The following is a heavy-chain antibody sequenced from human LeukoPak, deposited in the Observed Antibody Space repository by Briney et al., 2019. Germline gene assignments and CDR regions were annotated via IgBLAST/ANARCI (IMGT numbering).Heavy chain of an antibody. D-gene: IGHD4-17*01. Sequence: SETLFLTCSVSGGSIRSGGYFWSWLRQRPGKGLEWIGYIYYSGSTYYNPSLKSRVTISVDTSKNQFSLKLSSVTAADTAVYYCARDGVYGDPPFDYWGQGTLDTVSS. CDR3: ARDGVYGDPPFDY. CDR1: GGSIRSGGYF. V-gene: IGHV4-31*03. J-gene: IGHJ4*02. CDR2: IYYSGST.